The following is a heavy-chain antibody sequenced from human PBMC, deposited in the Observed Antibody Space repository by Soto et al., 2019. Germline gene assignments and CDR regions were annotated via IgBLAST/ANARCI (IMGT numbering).Heavy chain of an antibody. D-gene: IGHD2-15*01. Sequence: QLRESGPGLVKPSETLSLTCTVSGGSINSNSYYWAWIRQTPGKGLAWIASIYFDGSTYYNPSLQSRVTISVDTSKNQFSLRLPSVTTADTAVYYCAKVMVAATRHTDFDSWGQGTLVTVSS. V-gene: IGHV4-39*02. CDR3: AKVMVAATRHTDFDS. J-gene: IGHJ4*02. CDR2: IYFDGST. CDR1: GGSINSNSYY.